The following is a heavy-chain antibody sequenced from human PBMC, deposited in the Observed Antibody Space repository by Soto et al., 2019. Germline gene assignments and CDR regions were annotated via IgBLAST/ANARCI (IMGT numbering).Heavy chain of an antibody. Sequence: GESLKISCKGSGYSFTSSWISWVRQMPGKGLEWMGRIDPSDSYTNGSPSFQGHVTISADKSISTAYLQWSRLKASDTAMYYCAITHGEDYYSGMAVWGQGTTVTISS. J-gene: IGHJ6*01. CDR3: AITHGEDYYSGMAV. CDR2: IDPSDSYT. D-gene: IGHD3-10*01. V-gene: IGHV5-10-1*01. CDR1: GYSFTSSW.